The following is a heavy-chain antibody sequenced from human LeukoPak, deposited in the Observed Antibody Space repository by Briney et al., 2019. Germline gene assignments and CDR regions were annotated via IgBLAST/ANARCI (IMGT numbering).Heavy chain of an antibody. J-gene: IGHJ4*02. Sequence: GGSLRLSCAASGFTFSSYSMNWVRQAPGKGLEWGSYISSSSSTIYYADSVKGRFTISRDNAKKSLYLQMNSLRAEDTAVYYCAREPPYSGSWTDFDYWGQGTLVTVSS. CDR2: ISSSSSTI. CDR3: AREPPYSGSWTDFDY. CDR1: GFTFSSYS. D-gene: IGHD6-13*01. V-gene: IGHV3-48*04.